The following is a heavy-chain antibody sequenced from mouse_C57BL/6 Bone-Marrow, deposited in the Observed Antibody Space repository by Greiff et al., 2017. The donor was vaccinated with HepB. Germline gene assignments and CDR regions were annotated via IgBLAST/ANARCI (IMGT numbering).Heavy chain of an antibody. CDR1: GFTFSSYG. Sequence: EVMLVESGGDLVKPGGSLKLSCAASGFTFSSYGMSWVRQTPDKRLEWVATISSGGSYTYYPDSVKGRFTISRDNAKNTLYLQMSSLKSEDTAMYYCARHGIPYFDYWGQGTTLTVSS. V-gene: IGHV5-6*01. J-gene: IGHJ2*01. CDR2: ISSGGSYT. CDR3: ARHGIPYFDY. D-gene: IGHD4-1*01.